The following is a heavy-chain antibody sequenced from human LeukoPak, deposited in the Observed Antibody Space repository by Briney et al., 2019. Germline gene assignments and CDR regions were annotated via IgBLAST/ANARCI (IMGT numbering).Heavy chain of an antibody. CDR3: ARVPSTNYYDSSGYWGYFDY. CDR1: GYSISSGYY. V-gene: IGHV4-38-2*02. D-gene: IGHD3-22*01. J-gene: IGHJ4*02. Sequence: SETLSLTCTVSGYSISSGYYWGWIRQPPGMGLEWIGSIYHTGSTYYNPSLKSRVTISVDTSKNQFSLRLSSVTAADTAVYYCARVPSTNYYDSSGYWGYFDYWGQGTLVTVSS. CDR2: IYHTGST.